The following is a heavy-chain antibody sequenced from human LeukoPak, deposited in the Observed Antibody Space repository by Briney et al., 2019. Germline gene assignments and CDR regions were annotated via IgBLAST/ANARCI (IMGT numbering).Heavy chain of an antibody. V-gene: IGHV3-23*01. CDR1: GFTFSSYG. CDR3: ARDPYSGTYGDTYYYYMDV. CDR2: ISNSGGST. J-gene: IGHJ6*03. Sequence: GGSLRLSCAASGFTFSSYGMSWVRQAPGKGLEWVSSISNSGGSTYHADSVKGRFTISRDNARNSLYLQMNSLRAEDTAVYYCARDPYSGTYGDTYYYYMDVWGKGTTVTISS. D-gene: IGHD1-26*01.